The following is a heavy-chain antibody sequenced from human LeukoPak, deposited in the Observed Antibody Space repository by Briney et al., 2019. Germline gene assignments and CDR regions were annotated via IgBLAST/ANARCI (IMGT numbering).Heavy chain of an antibody. V-gene: IGHV1-2*02. CDR1: GYTFTAYH. CDR2: INPNSGGT. J-gene: IGHJ4*02. CDR3: AREGLQSFDY. Sequence: ASVKVSCKASGYTFTAYHMHWVRQAPGQGLGWMGWINPNSGGTNYAQKFQGRVTMTRDTFQGRVTMTRDTSISTAYMELSRLRSDDTAVYYCAREGLQSFDYWGQGTLVTVS. D-gene: IGHD4-11*01.